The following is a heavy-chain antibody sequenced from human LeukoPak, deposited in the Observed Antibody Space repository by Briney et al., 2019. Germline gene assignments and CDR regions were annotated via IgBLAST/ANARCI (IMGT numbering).Heavy chain of an antibody. CDR2: IRGSGDNT. J-gene: IGHJ3*01. CDR1: GFTFSTYA. CDR3: VGDPPNSGYAFQV. D-gene: IGHD3-22*01. Sequence: PGGSLRLSCAASGFTFSTYAMSWVRQAPGKGPEWVSAIRGSGDNTYYADSVKGRFTISRDNSKNMVYLQMNSLRAEDTALYYCVGDPPNSGYAFQVWGHGTVVTVSS. V-gene: IGHV3-23*01.